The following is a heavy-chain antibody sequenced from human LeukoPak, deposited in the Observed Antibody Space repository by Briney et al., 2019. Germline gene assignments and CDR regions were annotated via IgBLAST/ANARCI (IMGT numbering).Heavy chain of an antibody. D-gene: IGHD4-17*01. V-gene: IGHV4-59*01. CDR2: IYYSGST. J-gene: IGHJ3*02. CDR3: ARLDYGGAFDI. Sequence: PSETLSLTCTVSGGSISSYYWSWIRQPPGKGLEWIGYIYYSGSTNYNPSLKGRVTISVDTSKNQFSLKLSSVTAADTAVYYCARLDYGGAFDIWGQGTMVTVSS. CDR1: GGSISSYY.